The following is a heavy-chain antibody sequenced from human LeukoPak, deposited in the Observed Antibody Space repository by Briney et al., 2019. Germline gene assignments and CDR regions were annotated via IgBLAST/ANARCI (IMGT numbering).Heavy chain of an antibody. Sequence: ASVTVSCKASGYTFTGYYMHWVRQAPGQGLEWMGWINPNSGGTNYAQKFQGRVTMTRDTSISTAYMELSRLRSDDTAVYYCARDLIAVAGKYYGMDVWGQGTTVTVSS. CDR2: INPNSGGT. V-gene: IGHV1-2*02. J-gene: IGHJ6*02. D-gene: IGHD6-19*01. CDR3: ARDLIAVAGKYYGMDV. CDR1: GYTFTGYY.